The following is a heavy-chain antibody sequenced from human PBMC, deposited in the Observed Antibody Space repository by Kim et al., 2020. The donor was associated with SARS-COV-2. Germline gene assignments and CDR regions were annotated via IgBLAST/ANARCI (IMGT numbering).Heavy chain of an antibody. CDR1: GFTLSEIS. CDR3: VTFADLDY. CDR2: VDLENGKT. V-gene: IGHV1-24*01. Sequence: ASVKVSCKVSGFTLSEISMHWVRQAPGKGFEWMGGVDLENGKTIYGKKFQGRLTLTADSHTDTSFMKLTSLRSEDTAVYYCVTFADLDYWGQGTLVSVSS. J-gene: IGHJ4*02.